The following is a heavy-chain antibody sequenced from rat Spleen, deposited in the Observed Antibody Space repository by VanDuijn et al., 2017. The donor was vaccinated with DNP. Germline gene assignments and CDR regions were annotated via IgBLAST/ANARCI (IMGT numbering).Heavy chain of an antibody. J-gene: IGHJ2*01. CDR1: GFTFSSYD. V-gene: IGHV5-25*01. D-gene: IGHD1-2*01. CDR2: IVTSGGRT. Sequence: EVQLAESGGGLVQPGRSLKLSCAASGFTFSSYDMAWVRQAPTRGLEWVAAIVTSGGRTYYRDSVKGRFTISRDNAISTLYLQMNSLRSEDMATYYCARLYDDWGQGVMVTVSS. CDR3: ARLYDD.